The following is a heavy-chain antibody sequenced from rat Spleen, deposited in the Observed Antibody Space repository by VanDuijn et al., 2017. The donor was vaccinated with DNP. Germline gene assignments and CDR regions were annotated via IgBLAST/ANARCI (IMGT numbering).Heavy chain of an antibody. CDR3: ARHKRHTMGPLDY. CDR2: ITNSGGTT. D-gene: IGHD1-9*01. Sequence: EVQLVESGGGLVQPGRSPKLSCAASGFTFSNYYMAWVRQAPTKGLEWVASITNSGGTTYYRDSVKGRFTVSRDNAKSTLYLQMDSLRSEDTATYYCARHKRHTMGPLDYWGQGVMVTVSS. V-gene: IGHV5S23*01. J-gene: IGHJ2*01. CDR1: GFTFSNYY.